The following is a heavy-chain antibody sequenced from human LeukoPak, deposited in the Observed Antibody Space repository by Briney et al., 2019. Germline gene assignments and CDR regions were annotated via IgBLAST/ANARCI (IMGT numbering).Heavy chain of an antibody. CDR2: IYYSGST. CDR3: ARDGGQYFDY. J-gene: IGHJ4*02. V-gene: IGHV4-59*01. CDR1: GGSISSYY. Sequence: SETLSLTSTVSGGSISSYYWSWIRQPPGKGLEWIGYIYYSGSTNYNPSLKSRVTVSVDTSKNQFSLKLSSVTAADTAVYYCARDGGQYFDYWGQGTLVTVSS.